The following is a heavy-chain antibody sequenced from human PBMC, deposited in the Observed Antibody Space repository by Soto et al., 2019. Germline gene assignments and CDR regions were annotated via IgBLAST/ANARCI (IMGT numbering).Heavy chain of an antibody. D-gene: IGHD4-17*01. V-gene: IGHV1-69*13. CDR3: ARVPTVHDYGDYEYYYYGMDV. J-gene: IGHJ6*02. CDR2: IIPIFGTA. CDR1: GGTFSSYA. Sequence: ASVKVSCKASGGTFSSYAISWVRQAPGQGLEWMRGIIPIFGTANYAQKFQGRVTITADESTSTAYMELSSLRSEDTAVYYCARVPTVHDYGDYEYYYYGMDVWGQGTTVTVSS.